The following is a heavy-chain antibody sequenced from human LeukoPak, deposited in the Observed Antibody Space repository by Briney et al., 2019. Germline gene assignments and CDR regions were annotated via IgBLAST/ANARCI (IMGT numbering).Heavy chain of an antibody. Sequence: SETLSLTCTVSGGSISSSSYYWGWIRQPPGKGLEWIGSIYYSGSTYYNPSLKSRVTISVDTSKNQFSLKLSSVTAADTAVYYCARVAYSGDQVPNWYFDLWGRGTLVTVSS. J-gene: IGHJ2*01. CDR3: ARVAYSGDQVPNWYFDL. D-gene: IGHD7-27*01. CDR1: GGSISSSSYY. V-gene: IGHV4-39*01. CDR2: IYYSGST.